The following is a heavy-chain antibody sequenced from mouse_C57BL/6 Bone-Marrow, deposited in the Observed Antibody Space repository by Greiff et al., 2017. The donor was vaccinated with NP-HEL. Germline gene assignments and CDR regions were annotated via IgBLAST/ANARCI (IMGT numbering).Heavy chain of an antibody. CDR1: GYSITSGYY. Sequence: EVQLQESGPGLVKPSQSLSLTCSVTGYSITSGYYWNWIRQFPGNKLEWMGYISYDGSNNYNPSLKNRISITRDTSKNQFFLKLNSVTTEDTATYYCAREGTWGNLRFFYAMDYWGQGTSVTVSS. CDR3: AREGTWGNLRFFYAMDY. V-gene: IGHV3-6*01. CDR2: ISYDGSN. D-gene: IGHD2-1*01. J-gene: IGHJ4*01.